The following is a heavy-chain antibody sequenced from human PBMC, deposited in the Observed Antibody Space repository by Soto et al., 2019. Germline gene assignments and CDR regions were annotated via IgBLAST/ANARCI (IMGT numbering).Heavy chain of an antibody. CDR3: ARARAARPYYYYYYGMDV. V-gene: IGHV6-1*01. J-gene: IGHJ6*02. D-gene: IGHD6-6*01. Sequence: SQTLSLTCDISGDSVSSNSAAWNWIRQSPSRGLEWLGRTYYRSKWYNDYAVSVKSRITINPDTSKNQFPLQLNSVTPEDTAVYYCARARAARPYYYYYYGMDVWGQGTTVTVSS. CDR1: GDSVSSNSAA. CDR2: TYYRSKWYN.